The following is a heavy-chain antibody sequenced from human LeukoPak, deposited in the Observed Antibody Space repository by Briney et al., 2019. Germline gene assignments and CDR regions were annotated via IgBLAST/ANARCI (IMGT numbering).Heavy chain of an antibody. V-gene: IGHV1-69*05. Sequence: GASVKVSCKASGGTFSSYAISWVRQAPGQGLEWMGGIIPIFGTANYAQKFQGRVTMTRDTSTSTVYMELSSLRSEDTAVYYCARHGSGRYYPAEGRVDYWGQGTLVTVSS. D-gene: IGHD3-10*01. CDR2: IIPIFGTA. CDR3: ARHGSGRYYPAEGRVDY. J-gene: IGHJ4*02. CDR1: GGTFSSYA.